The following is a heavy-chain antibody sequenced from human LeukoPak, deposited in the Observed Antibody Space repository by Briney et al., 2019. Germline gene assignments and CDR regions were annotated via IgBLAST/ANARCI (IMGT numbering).Heavy chain of an antibody. CDR3: AGGWFDP. CDR1: GGSISSYS. D-gene: IGHD3-16*01. V-gene: IGHV4-59*08. CDR2: IYYSGST. J-gene: IGHJ5*02. Sequence: SSETLSLTCTVSGGSISSYSWSWIRQPPGKGLEWIGYIYYSGSTKYNPSLQSRVTISVDTSKNQFSLKLSSVTAADTAIYYCAGGWFDPWGQGTLVIVSS.